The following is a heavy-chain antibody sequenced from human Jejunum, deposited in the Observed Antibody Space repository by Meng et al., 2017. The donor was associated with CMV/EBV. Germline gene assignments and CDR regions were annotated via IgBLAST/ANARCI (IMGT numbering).Heavy chain of an antibody. CDR3: AREGSLLEKDAFDI. CDR1: GFTFSSYE. D-gene: IGHD3-3*01. J-gene: IGHJ3*02. V-gene: IGHV3-48*03. Sequence: GFTFSSYEMNWVRQAPGKGLEWVAYISKSDSTTHYADSVKGRFTISRDISMNTLYLQMNSLRPEDTAMYYCAREGSLLEKDAFDIWGQGTMVTVSS. CDR2: ISKSDSTT.